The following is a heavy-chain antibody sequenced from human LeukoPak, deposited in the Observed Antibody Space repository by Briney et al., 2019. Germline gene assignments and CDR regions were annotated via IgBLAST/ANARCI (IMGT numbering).Heavy chain of an antibody. D-gene: IGHD4-17*01. V-gene: IGHV4-39*01. J-gene: IGHJ4*02. CDR3: ARVPTVTFFDY. Sequence: SSETLSLTCTVSGGTISSSSYYWGWIRQPPGKGLEWIGSIYYSRSTYSNTSLKSRFTISVDTSKNQFSLKLSSVTAADTAVYYCARVPTVTFFDYWGQGTLVTVSS. CDR1: GGTISSSSYY. CDR2: IYYSRST.